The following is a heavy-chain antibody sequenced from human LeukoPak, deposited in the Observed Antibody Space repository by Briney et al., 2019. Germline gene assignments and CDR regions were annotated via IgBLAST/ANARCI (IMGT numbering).Heavy chain of an antibody. V-gene: IGHV3-7*01. D-gene: IGHD1-26*01. CDR3: ARMGDDY. Sequence: GGSLRLSCAASGFTFSNYWMSWVRQASGKGLEWVANIKYDGSEINYVDSVKGRFTISRDNAKNSLYLQMNSLRAEDTAVYYCARMGDDYWGQGTLVTVSS. CDR1: GFTFSNYW. J-gene: IGHJ4*02. CDR2: IKYDGSEI.